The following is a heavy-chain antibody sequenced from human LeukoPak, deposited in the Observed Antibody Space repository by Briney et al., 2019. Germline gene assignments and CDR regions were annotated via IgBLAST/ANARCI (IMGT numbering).Heavy chain of an antibody. CDR2: INAGNGNT. CDR3: ATYTQWHPLDY. CDR1: GYTFTSYA. Sequence: ASVKVSCKASGYTFTSYAMHWVRQAPGQRLEWMGWINAGNGNTKYSQKFQGRVTMTEDTSTDTAYMELSSLRSEDTAVYYCATYTQWHPLDYWGQGTLVTVSS. V-gene: IGHV1-3*01. D-gene: IGHD6-19*01. J-gene: IGHJ4*02.